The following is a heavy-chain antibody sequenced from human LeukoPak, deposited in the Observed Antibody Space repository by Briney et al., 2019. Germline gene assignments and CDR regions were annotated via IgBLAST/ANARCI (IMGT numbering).Heavy chain of an antibody. D-gene: IGHD1-26*01. Sequence: GGSLRLSCAASGFTFSSYAMSWVRQAPGKGLEWVSAISGSGGSTYYADSVKGRFTISRDNSKNTLYLQMNSLRAEDTAVYYCANPQGSGSYFGAFDIWGQGTMVTVSS. J-gene: IGHJ3*02. CDR1: GFTFSSYA. CDR3: ANPQGSGSYFGAFDI. V-gene: IGHV3-23*01. CDR2: ISGSGGST.